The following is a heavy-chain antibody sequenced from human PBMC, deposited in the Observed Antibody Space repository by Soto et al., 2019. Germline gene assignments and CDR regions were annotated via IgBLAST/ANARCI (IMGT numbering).Heavy chain of an antibody. V-gene: IGHV3-30*03. J-gene: IGHJ4*02. D-gene: IGHD5-18*01. CDR2: ISHDGTSQ. CDR1: GFSFNNYD. CDR3: ARDVTRGYHYGAAVH. Sequence: GGSLRLSCAASGFSFNNYDMHWVRQTPDKGLEWVAVISHDGTSQYYGDSMKGRFTISRDNSQNTVYLHMNSLRPDDAAVYYCARDVTRGYHYGAAVHWGQGTLVTVSS.